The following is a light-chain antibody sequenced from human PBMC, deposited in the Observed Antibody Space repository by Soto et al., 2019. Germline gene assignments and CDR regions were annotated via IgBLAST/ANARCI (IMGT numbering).Light chain of an antibody. CDR1: QNLLYSSNKKNY. J-gene: IGKJ3*01. CDR3: QQYYSDPFT. Sequence: DTVMNQSPDSLAVSLGERATINCKSSQNLLYSSNKKNYLAWYQQQPGQPPKLLIYWASTRESGVPDRLSGSGSGTDFTLTISILQAEDVAVYYCQQYYSDPFTFGPGTKLDI. V-gene: IGKV4-1*01. CDR2: WAS.